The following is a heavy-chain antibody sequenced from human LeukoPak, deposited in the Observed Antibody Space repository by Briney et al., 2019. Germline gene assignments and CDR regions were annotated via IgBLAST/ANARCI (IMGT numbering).Heavy chain of an antibody. D-gene: IGHD3-22*01. CDR2: IYYSGST. CDR3: ARDYYDSSGYYVIDY. CDR1: GGSISSYY. Sequence: SETLSLTCTVSGGSISSYYWSWIRQPPGKGLEWIGYIYYSGSTNYNPSLKSRVTISVDTSKNQFSLKLSSVTAADTAVYYCARDYYDSSGYYVIDYWGQGTLVTVSS. J-gene: IGHJ4*02. V-gene: IGHV4-59*01.